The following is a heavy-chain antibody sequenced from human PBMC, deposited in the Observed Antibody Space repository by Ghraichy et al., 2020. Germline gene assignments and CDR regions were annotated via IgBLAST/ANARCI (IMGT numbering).Heavy chain of an antibody. V-gene: IGHV3-48*02. D-gene: IGHD2-21*02. CDR1: GFTFSSYS. Sequence: GGSLRLSCAASGFTFSSYSMNWVRQAPGKGLEWVSYISSSSSTIYYADSVKGRFTISRDNAKNSLYLQMNSLRDEDTAVYYCARDMAVVTAIPTDFDYWGQGTLVTVSS. CDR3: ARDMAVVTAIPTDFDY. J-gene: IGHJ4*02. CDR2: ISSSSSTI.